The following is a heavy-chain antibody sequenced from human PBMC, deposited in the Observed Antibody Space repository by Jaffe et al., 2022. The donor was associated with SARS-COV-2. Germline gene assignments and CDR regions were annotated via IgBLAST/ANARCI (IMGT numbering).Heavy chain of an antibody. CDR3: ARLRGYPYYFDY. Sequence: QLQLQESGPGLVKPSETLSLTCTVSGGSISSSNYYWGWIRQPPGKGLEWIGSIYYSGSTYYNPSLKSRVTISVDTSKNQFSLKLSSVTAADTAVYYCARLRGYPYYFDYWGQGTLVTVSS. CDR2: IYYSGST. J-gene: IGHJ4*02. V-gene: IGHV4-39*01. D-gene: IGHD5-18*01. CDR1: GGSISSSNYY.